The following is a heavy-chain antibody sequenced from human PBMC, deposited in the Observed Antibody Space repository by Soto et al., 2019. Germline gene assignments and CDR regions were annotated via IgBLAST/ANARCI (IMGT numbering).Heavy chain of an antibody. CDR2: IKHDGSVQ. D-gene: IGHD4-4*01. CDR1: GFTFSGYW. Sequence: PGGSLRLSCEASGFTFSGYWMSWVRQAPGKGLGWVADIKHDGSVQYYVDSVKGRFTISRDNAKKLLYLQMNGLRAEDTALYYCARATYSNAWYRFDLWGQGTLGTVS. CDR3: ARATYSNAWYRFDL. V-gene: IGHV3-7*03. J-gene: IGHJ4*02.